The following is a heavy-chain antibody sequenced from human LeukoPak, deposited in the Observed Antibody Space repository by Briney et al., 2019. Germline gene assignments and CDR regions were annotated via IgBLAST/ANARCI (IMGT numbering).Heavy chain of an antibody. V-gene: IGHV3-48*03. CDR3: ARLTYYYDSSGYWVFDY. D-gene: IGHD3-22*01. CDR1: GFTFSSYE. CDR2: ISSSGSTR. J-gene: IGHJ4*02. Sequence: GGSLRLSSAVSGFTFSSYEMNWLTQGPGKGRERLSYISSSGSTRYYADSVKGRFTISRDNAKNSLYLQMNSLSAEDTAVYYCARLTYYYDSSGYWVFDYWGQGTLVTVSS.